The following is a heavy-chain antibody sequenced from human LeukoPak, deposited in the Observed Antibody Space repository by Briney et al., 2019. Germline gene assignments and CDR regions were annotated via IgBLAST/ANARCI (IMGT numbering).Heavy chain of an antibody. CDR3: ARSPLYYYGSGSYYKSWFDP. J-gene: IGHJ5*02. CDR2: INHSGST. CDR1: GGSFSGYY. Sequence: PSETQSLTCAVYGGSFSGYYWSWIRQPPGKGLEWIGEINHSGSTNYNPSLKSRVTISVDTSKNQFSLKLSSVTAADTAVYYCARSPLYYYGSGSYYKSWFDPWGQGTLVTVSS. V-gene: IGHV4-34*01. D-gene: IGHD3-10*01.